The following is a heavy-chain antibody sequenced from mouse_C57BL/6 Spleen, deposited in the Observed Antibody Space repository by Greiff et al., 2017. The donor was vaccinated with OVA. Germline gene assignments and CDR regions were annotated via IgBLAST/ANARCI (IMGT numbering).Heavy chain of an antibody. CDR2: IDPSDSYT. V-gene: IGHV1-59*01. CDR1: GYTFTSYW. Sequence: VQLQQPGAELVRPGTSVKLSCKASGYTFTSYWMHWVKQRPGQDLEWIGVIDPSDSYTNYNQKFKGKATLTVDTSSSTAYMQLSSLTSEDSAVYYCARSYEPYWYFDVWGTGTTVTVSS. J-gene: IGHJ1*03. CDR3: ARSYEPYWYFDV. D-gene: IGHD2-12*01.